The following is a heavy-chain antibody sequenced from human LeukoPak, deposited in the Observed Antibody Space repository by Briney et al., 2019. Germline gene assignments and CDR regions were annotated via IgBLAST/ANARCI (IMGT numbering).Heavy chain of an antibody. CDR3: AELGITMIGGV. CDR1: GFTFSSYA. J-gene: IGHJ6*04. Sequence: GRSLRLSCVASGFTFSSYAIHWVRQAPGKGLEWVAVISSSGTNQYYVDSVKGRFTISRDNAKNSLYLQMNSLRAEDTAVYYCAELGITMIGGVWGKGTTVTISS. V-gene: IGHV3-30*04. D-gene: IGHD3-10*02. CDR2: ISSSGTNQ.